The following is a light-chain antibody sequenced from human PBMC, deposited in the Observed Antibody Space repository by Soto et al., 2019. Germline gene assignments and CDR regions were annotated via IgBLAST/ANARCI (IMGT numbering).Light chain of an antibody. CDR3: AAWDDSLNGVV. CDR1: SSSIGSNI. V-gene: IGLV1-44*01. J-gene: IGLJ2*01. Sequence: QSVLTQPPSASGTPGQRVTLSCSGSSSSIGSNIVNWYQQLPGTAPKLLIYSNNQRPSGVPDRFSGSKSGTSASLAISGLQSEDEADYYCAAWDDSLNGVVFGGGTKLTVL. CDR2: SNN.